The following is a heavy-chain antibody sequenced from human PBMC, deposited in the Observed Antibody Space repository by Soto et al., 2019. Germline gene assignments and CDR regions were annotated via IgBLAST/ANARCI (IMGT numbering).Heavy chain of an antibody. V-gene: IGHV4-34*01. D-gene: IGHD4-4*01. J-gene: IGHJ6*02. CDR1: GGSFGSYY. Sequence: QVHLHQWGAGLLKPSETLSLTCAVYGGSFGSYYWSWIRQPPGKGLEWIGEISHSGSTNYNPSLMSGVTVSVDTSRSRFSLTLSSVTAAETAVYYCARSNYVRNYYYYYGMDVWGQGTTVHVYS. CDR2: ISHSGST. CDR3: ARSNYVRNYYYYYGMDV.